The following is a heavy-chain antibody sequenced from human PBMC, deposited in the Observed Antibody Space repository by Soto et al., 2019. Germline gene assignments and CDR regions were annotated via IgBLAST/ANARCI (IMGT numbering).Heavy chain of an antibody. Sequence: VGSLRLSCAASGFTFSSDTINWVRQAPGKGPEWLSYISGTSSTIYYTHSVRGRFTVSRDNAKNSVYLQMDILRDEDTAVYYCVGDSGYGMDVWGQAPTVTVSS. V-gene: IGHV3-48*02. CDR2: ISGTSSTI. CDR1: GFTFSSDT. J-gene: IGHJ6*02. D-gene: IGHD3-10*01. CDR3: VGDSGYGMDV.